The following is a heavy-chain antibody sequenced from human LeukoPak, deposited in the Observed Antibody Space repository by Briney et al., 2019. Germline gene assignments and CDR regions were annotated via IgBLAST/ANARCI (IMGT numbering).Heavy chain of an antibody. J-gene: IGHJ6*04. Sequence: GGSLRLSCAASGFTFSSYVMNWVRQAPGKGLEWVSYISSSGSTIYYADSVKGRFTISRDNAKNSLYLQMNSLRAEDTAVYYCAELGITMIGGVWGKGTTVTISS. D-gene: IGHD3-10*02. V-gene: IGHV3-48*03. CDR1: GFTFSSYV. CDR2: ISSSGSTI. CDR3: AELGITMIGGV.